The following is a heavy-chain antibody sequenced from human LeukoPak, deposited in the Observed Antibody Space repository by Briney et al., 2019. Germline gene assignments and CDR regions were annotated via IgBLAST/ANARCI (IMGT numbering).Heavy chain of an antibody. V-gene: IGHV1-18*01. CDR2: ISAYNGNT. J-gene: IGHJ6*03. D-gene: IGHD3-10*01. CDR1: GYTFTSYG. Sequence: ASVKVSCKASGYTFTSYGISWVRQAPGQGLEWMGWISAYNGNTNYAQKLQGRVTMTTDTSTSTAYMELRSLRSGDTAVYYCAKGGFGELSPGAYYYMDVWGKGTTVTVSS. CDR3: AKGGFGELSPGAYYYMDV.